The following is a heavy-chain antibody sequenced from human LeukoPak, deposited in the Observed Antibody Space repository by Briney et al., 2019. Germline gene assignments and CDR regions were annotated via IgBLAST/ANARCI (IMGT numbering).Heavy chain of an antibody. J-gene: IGHJ5*02. CDR1: GGSISSSSYY. D-gene: IGHD6-13*01. CDR3: ARVGDSSSWFDDLNWFDP. V-gene: IGHV4-39*07. Sequence: PSETLSLTCTVSGGSISSSSYYWGWIRQPPGKGLEWIGSIYYSGSTYYNPSLKSRVTMSVDTSKNQFSLKLSSVTAADTAVYYCARVGDSSSWFDDLNWFDPWGQGTLVTVSS. CDR2: IYYSGST.